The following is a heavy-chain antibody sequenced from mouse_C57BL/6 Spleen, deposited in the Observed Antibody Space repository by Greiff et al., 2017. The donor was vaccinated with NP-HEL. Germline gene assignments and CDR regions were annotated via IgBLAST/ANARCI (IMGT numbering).Heavy chain of an antibody. CDR2: IWTGGGT. D-gene: IGHD1-1*01. V-gene: IGHV2-9-1*01. J-gene: IGHJ1*03. CDR1: GFSLTSYA. CDR3: ASHYYGSSTWWYFDV. Sequence: VMLVESGPGLVAPSQSLSITCTVSGFSLTSYAISWVRQPPGKGLEWLGVIWTGGGTNYNSALKSRLSISKDNSKSQVFLKMNSLQTDDTARYYCASHYYGSSTWWYFDVWGTGTTVTVSS.